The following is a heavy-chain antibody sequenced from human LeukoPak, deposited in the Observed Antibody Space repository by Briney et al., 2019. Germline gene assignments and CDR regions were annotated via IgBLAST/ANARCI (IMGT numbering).Heavy chain of an antibody. CDR2: IGGNGGST. J-gene: IGHJ4*02. CDR3: ARGDDFWSGPFDY. V-gene: IGHV3-23*01. Sequence: GGSLRLSCAASGFTFSSYSMNWVRQAPGKGLEWVSVIGGNGGSTYHADSVKGRFTISRDNSKNTLYLHMNSLRAEDTAVYYCARGDDFWSGPFDYWGQGTLVTVSS. CDR1: GFTFSSYS. D-gene: IGHD3-3*01.